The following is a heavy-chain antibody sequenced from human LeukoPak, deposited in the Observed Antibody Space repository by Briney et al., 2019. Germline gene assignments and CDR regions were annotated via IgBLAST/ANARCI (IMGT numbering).Heavy chain of an antibody. CDR2: ISCSGSAI. Sequence: GGSLRLSCAASGFTFSSYEMNWVRQAPGKGLEWVSYISCSGSAIYYADSVKGRFTISRDNAKNSLYLQMNNLRAEDTAVYYCARGGCSTTGCSSDSWGQGTLVTVSS. V-gene: IGHV3-48*03. J-gene: IGHJ4*02. CDR3: ARGGCSTTGCSSDS. CDR1: GFTFSSYE. D-gene: IGHD2-2*01.